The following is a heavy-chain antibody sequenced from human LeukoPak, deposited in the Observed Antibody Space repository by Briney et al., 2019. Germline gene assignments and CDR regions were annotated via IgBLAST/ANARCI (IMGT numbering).Heavy chain of an antibody. D-gene: IGHD2-15*01. J-gene: IGHJ6*03. Sequence: ASVRVSCKASGYTFTSYAMNWVRQAPGQGLEGMGWINTNTGNPTYAQGFTGRFVFSLDTSVSTAYLQISSLKAEDTAAYYCARKSVAATPRDIVYQYYSMDVWGKGTTVTVSS. CDR2: INTNTGNP. CDR1: GYTFTSYA. V-gene: IGHV7-4-1*02. CDR3: ARKSVAATPRDIVYQYYSMDV.